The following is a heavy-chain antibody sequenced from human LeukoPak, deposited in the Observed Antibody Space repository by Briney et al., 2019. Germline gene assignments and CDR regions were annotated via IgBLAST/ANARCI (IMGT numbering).Heavy chain of an antibody. CDR2: ISGSGGST. Sequence: GGSLRLSCAASGFTFSSYAMSWVRQAPGKGLEWVSAISGSGGSTYYADSVKGRFTISRDNSKNTLYLQMNSLRAEDTAVYYCAKDRRDHIVVVTGSLGEPTDYWGQGTLVTVSS. D-gene: IGHD2-21*02. CDR3: AKDRRDHIVVVTGSLGEPTDY. V-gene: IGHV3-23*01. J-gene: IGHJ4*02. CDR1: GFTFSSYA.